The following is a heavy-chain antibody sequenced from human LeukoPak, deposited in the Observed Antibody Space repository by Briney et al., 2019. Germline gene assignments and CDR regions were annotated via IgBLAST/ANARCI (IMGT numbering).Heavy chain of an antibody. CDR2: IIPIFGTA. Sequence: SVKVSCKASGGTFSSYAISWVRQAPGQGLEWMGGIIPIFGTANYAQKFQGRVTITADESTGTAYMELNSLRSEDTAVYYCAGACSSTSRYYYYGMDVWGQGTTVTVSS. D-gene: IGHD2-2*01. J-gene: IGHJ6*02. CDR3: AGACSSTSRYYYYGMDV. CDR1: GGTFSSYA. V-gene: IGHV1-69*13.